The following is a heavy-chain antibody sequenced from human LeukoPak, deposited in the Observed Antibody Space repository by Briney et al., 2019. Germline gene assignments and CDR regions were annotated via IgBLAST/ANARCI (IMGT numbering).Heavy chain of an antibody. J-gene: IGHJ6*03. CDR2: IYYSGST. D-gene: IGHD2-2*01. Sequence: PSETLSLTCTVSGGSISSYYWSWIRQPPGKGLEWIGYIYYSGSTNYNPPLKSRVTISVDTSKNQFSLKLSSVTAADTAVYYCARGDCSSTICYSPMDVWGKGTTVTVSS. CDR1: GGSISSYY. V-gene: IGHV4-59*08. CDR3: ARGDCSSTICYSPMDV.